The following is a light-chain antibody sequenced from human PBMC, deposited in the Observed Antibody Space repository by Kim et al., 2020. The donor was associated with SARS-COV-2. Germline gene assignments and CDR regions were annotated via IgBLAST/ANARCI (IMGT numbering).Light chain of an antibody. CDR2: DVS. J-gene: IGLJ3*02. V-gene: IGLV2-14*03. CDR3: SSYTSSSTV. Sequence: PGQAITISCTGTSSDVSSYNYASWYQQHPGKAPKLMIYDVSNRPSGVSNRFSGSKSGNTASLTISGLQAEDEADYYCSSYTSSSTVFGGGTQLTVL. CDR1: SSDVSSYNY.